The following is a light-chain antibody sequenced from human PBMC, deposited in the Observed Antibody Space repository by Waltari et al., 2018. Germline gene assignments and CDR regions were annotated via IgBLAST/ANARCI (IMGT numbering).Light chain of an antibody. CDR1: QSVNSY. V-gene: IGKV3-11*01. Sequence: EIVLTQSPATLSLSPGERATLSCRASQSVNSYLAWYQQKPGQAPRLLIYDASNRATVIPDRFRGSGSGTDFTLTISTLEPEDFAVYYCQQRGNWPFTFGGGTKVEIK. J-gene: IGKJ4*01. CDR3: QQRGNWPFT. CDR2: DAS.